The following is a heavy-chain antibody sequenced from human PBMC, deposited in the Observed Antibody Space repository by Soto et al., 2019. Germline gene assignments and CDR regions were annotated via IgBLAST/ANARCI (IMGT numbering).Heavy chain of an antibody. D-gene: IGHD2-2*01. Sequence: GGSLRLSCAASGFTFNNYAMNWVRLAPGKGLEWVSTISDNGGSTYSADSVKGRFTISRDNSTKTLYLQMNSLRAEDTAVYYCAKGLVPAAKTSLNDYWGQGTLVTVSS. CDR1: GFTFNNYA. CDR2: ISDNGGST. V-gene: IGHV3-23*01. J-gene: IGHJ4*02. CDR3: AKGLVPAAKTSLNDY.